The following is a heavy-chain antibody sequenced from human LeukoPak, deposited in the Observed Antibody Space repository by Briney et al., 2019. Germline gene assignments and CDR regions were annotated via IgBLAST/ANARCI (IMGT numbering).Heavy chain of an antibody. J-gene: IGHJ4*02. CDR3: ARDSSTIFGVTYYFGY. Sequence: SVKVSCRASGGTFSSYAISWVRQAPGQGLEWMGGIIPIFGTANYAQKFQGRVTITADESTSTAYMELSSLRSVDTAVYYCARDSSTIFGVTYYFGYWGQGTLVTVSS. CDR2: IIPIFGTA. D-gene: IGHD3-3*01. CDR1: GGTFSSYA. V-gene: IGHV1-69*13.